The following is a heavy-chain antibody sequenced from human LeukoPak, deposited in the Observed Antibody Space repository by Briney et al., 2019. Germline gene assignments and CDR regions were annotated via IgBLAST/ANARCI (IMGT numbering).Heavy chain of an antibody. Sequence: PSETLSLTCGVSGGSITSTNWWSWVRQPPGPGLEWIGEVSLSGLTNYNPSLSSRVIMALDTSKNHLSLNLTSVTAADTAVYYCSREYGAFSPCGYWGEGTLVTVPS. CDR1: GGSITSTNW. J-gene: IGHJ4*02. D-gene: IGHD2-21*01. CDR3: SREYGAFSPCGY. CDR2: VSLSGLT. V-gene: IGHV4-4*02.